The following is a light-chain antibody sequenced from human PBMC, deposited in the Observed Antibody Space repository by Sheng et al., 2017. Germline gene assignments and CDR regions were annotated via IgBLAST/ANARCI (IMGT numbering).Light chain of an antibody. CDR2: DAS. V-gene: IGKV3-11*01. CDR3: QQRSNWPPYT. Sequence: EIVLTQSPATLSLSPGERATLSCRASQSVSKYLAWYQHKPGQGPRLVISDASNRATGIPARFSGSGSGTDFTLTISSLEPEDFAVYYCQQRSNWPPYTFGQGTKLEI. J-gene: IGKJ2*01. CDR1: QSVSKY.